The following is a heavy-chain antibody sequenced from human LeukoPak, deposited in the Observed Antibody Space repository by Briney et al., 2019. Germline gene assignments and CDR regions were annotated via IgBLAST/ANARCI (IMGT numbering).Heavy chain of an antibody. CDR2: LYYSGST. CDR1: GGYMSSGGYY. CDR3: ARGGYYDSSGFWFDP. J-gene: IGHJ5*02. V-gene: IGHV4-31*03. D-gene: IGHD3-22*01. Sequence: SHTVSLTCSVSGGYMSSGGYYWSWIRQHPGKGLEWIGYLYYSGSTYYTPSLKSRVTISVDTSKNQFSLKLSSVTAADTAVYYCARGGYYDSSGFWFDPWGQGTLVTVSS.